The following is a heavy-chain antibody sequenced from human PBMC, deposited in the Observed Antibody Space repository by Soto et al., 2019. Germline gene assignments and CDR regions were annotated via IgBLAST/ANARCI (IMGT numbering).Heavy chain of an antibody. J-gene: IGHJ4*02. V-gene: IGHV3-23*01. CDR1: GFSFSTFA. CDR3: GRESAGTRLWCAADH. Sequence: EVQLLDSGGDLVQPGGSLRLSCVTSGFSFSTFAMGWFRRAPGKGLEWVSAIRPSGGRIYYAAPVRGRFSISRDDSKNPVYLLMASVGPEDTAAYVCGRESAGTRLWCAADHWGQGTLVIVSS. D-gene: IGHD2-21*01. CDR2: IRPSGGRI.